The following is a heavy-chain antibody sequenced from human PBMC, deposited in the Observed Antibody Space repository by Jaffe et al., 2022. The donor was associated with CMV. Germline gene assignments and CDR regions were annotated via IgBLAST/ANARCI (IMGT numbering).Heavy chain of an antibody. CDR2: IWYDGSNK. Sequence: QVQLVESGGGVVQPGRSLRLSCAASGFTFSSYGMHWVRQAPGKGLEWVAVIWYDGSNKYYADSVKGRFTISRDNSKNTLYLQMNSLRAEDTAVYYCARWLYYYYMDVWGKGTTVTVSS. J-gene: IGHJ6*03. CDR3: ARWLYYYYMDV. V-gene: IGHV3-33*08. CDR1: GFTFSSYG. D-gene: IGHD5-12*01.